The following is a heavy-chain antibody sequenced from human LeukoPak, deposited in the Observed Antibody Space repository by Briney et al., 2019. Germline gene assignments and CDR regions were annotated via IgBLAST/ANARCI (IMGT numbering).Heavy chain of an antibody. D-gene: IGHD2-15*01. J-gene: IGHJ6*02. V-gene: IGHV3-33*01. CDR1: GFTFSSYG. Sequence: GGSLRLSCAASGFTFSSYGMHWVRQAPGKGLEWVAVIWYDGSNKYYADSVKGRFTLSRDNSKNTLYLQMNSLRAEDTAVYYCARESRRVAATHGCMDVWGQGTTVTVSS. CDR2: IWYDGSNK. CDR3: ARESRRVAATHGCMDV.